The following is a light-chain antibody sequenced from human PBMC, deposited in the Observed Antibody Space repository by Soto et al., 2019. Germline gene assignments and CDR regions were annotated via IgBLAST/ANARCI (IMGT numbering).Light chain of an antibody. CDR2: GAS. V-gene: IGKV3-20*01. J-gene: IGKJ1*01. CDR1: QSVTSSY. Sequence: EIVLTQSPGTLSLSPGERATLSCRASQSVTSSYLSWYQQKPGQAPRLLIYGASNRATGIPDRFSGSGSGTDFTLKISRVEAEDVGVYYCMQALQTPRTFGQGTKVEIK. CDR3: MQALQTPRT.